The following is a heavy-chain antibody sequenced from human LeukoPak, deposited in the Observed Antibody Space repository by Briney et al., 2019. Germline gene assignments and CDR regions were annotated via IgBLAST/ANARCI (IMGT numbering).Heavy chain of an antibody. J-gene: IGHJ6*02. V-gene: IGHV1-24*01. CDR1: GYTLTELS. CDR3: ATSSDIVAPRYYYYYGMDV. CDR2: FDPEDGET. D-gene: IGHD5-12*01. Sequence: ASVKVSCKVSGYTLTELSMHWVRQAPGNGLEWMGGFDPEDGETIYAQKFQGRVTMTEDTSTDTAYMELSSLRSEDTAVYYCATSSDIVAPRYYYYYGMDVWGQGTTVTVSS.